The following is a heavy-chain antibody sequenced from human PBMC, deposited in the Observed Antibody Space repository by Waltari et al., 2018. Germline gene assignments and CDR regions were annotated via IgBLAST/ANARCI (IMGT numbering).Heavy chain of an antibody. V-gene: IGHV3-23*03. Sequence: EVQLLESGGGLVQPGGSLRLSCAASGFTFTRYALSWVRQAPGKGLEWVSVIYSGGSTYYADSVKGRFTISRDNSKNTLYLQMNSLRAEDTAVYYCAKFYGDYGAFDIWGQGTMVTVSS. CDR3: AKFYGDYGAFDI. J-gene: IGHJ3*02. CDR2: IYSGGST. CDR1: GFTFTRYA. D-gene: IGHD4-17*01.